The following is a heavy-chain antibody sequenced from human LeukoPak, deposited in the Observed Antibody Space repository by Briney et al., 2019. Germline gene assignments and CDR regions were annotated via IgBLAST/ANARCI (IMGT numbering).Heavy chain of an antibody. D-gene: IGHD2-21*01. CDR2: IYYSGST. V-gene: IGHV4-59*01. CDR3: ARTSPLDWGDYYGMDV. Sequence: SETLSLTCTVSGGSISSYYWSWIRQPPGKGLEWIGYIYYSGSTNYNPSLKSRVTISVDTSKNQFSLKLSSVTAADTAVYYCARTSPLDWGDYYGMDVWGQGTTVTVPS. J-gene: IGHJ6*02. CDR1: GGSISSYY.